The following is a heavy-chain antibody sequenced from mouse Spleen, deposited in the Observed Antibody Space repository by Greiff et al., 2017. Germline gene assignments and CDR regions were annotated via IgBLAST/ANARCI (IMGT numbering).Heavy chain of an antibody. V-gene: IGHV1-81*01. CDR2: IYPRSGNT. D-gene: IGHD4-1*02. Sequence: QVQLKESRAELARPGASVKLSCKASGYTFTSYGISWVKQRTGQGLEWIGEIYPRSGNTYYNEKFKGKATLTADKSSSTAYMELRSLTSEDSAVYFCARYFNWDSFDYWGQGTTLTVSS. CDR3: ARYFNWDSFDY. J-gene: IGHJ2*01. CDR1: GYTFTSYG.